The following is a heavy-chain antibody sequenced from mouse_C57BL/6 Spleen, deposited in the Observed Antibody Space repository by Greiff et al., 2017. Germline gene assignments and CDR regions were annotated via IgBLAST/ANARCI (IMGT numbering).Heavy chain of an antibody. D-gene: IGHD1-1*01. CDR3: ARRTMGSRTGYFDV. CDR2: IYPGSGST. J-gene: IGHJ1*03. Sequence: VQLQQPGAELVKPGASVKMSCKASGYTFTSYWITWVKQRPGQGLAWIGDIYPGSGSTNYNEKFKSKATLTVDTSSSTAYMQLSSLTSEDSSVYYCARRTMGSRTGYFDVWGTGTTVTVSS. V-gene: IGHV1-55*01. CDR1: GYTFTSYW.